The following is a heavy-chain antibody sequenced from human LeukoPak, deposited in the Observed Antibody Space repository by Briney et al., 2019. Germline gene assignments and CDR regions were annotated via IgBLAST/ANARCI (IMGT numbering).Heavy chain of an antibody. CDR3: ARSIAVGGTARFDY. D-gene: IGHD6-19*01. CDR2: IRSGSTVT. V-gene: IGHV3-21*01. CDR1: DFIFSSYS. Sequence: GGSLRLSCAASDFIFSSYSMTWVRQAPGKGLEWVSFIRSGSTVTYYADSVKGRFTISRDNAKNSLYLQTNSLRVEDTAVYYCARSIAVGGTARFDYWGQGTLVIVSS. J-gene: IGHJ4*02.